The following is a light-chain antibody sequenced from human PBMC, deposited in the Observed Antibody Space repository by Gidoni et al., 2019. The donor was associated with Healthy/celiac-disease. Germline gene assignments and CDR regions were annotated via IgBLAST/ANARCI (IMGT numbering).Light chain of an antibody. CDR1: QSVSSNY. V-gene: IGKV3-20*01. CDR2: GAS. Sequence: EIVLTQSPGTLSLSPGERATLSCRASQSVSSNYLAWYQQKPGQDPRRLIYGASSRPTGIPDRFSGSGCGTDFTITISRLEHEDFAVYYCQQYDSSPLFGQGTRLEIK. J-gene: IGKJ5*01. CDR3: QQYDSSPL.